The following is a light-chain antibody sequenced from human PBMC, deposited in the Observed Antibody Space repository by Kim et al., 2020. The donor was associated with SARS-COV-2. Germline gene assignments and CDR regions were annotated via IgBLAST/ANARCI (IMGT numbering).Light chain of an antibody. CDR3: GTWDDRLDAWV. V-gene: IGLV1-44*01. J-gene: IGLJ3*02. CDR1: YSNLGTNA. Sequence: GQRAEISCSGSYSNLGTNAVNWYQVFPGTAPKLPIYGNDRRPSGVPDRISGSKSGTSASLALSGLLFEDEADYYCGTWDDRLDAWVFGGGTQLTVL. CDR2: GND.